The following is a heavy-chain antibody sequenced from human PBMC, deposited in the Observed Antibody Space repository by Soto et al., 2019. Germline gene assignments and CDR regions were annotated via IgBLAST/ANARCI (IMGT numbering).Heavy chain of an antibody. CDR3: ARDHGGNSYYYYGMDV. D-gene: IGHD4-4*01. CDR2: IIPIFGTA. Sequence: SVKVYCKASGGTFRSYAISWVRQAPGQGLEWMGGIIPIFGTANYAQKFQGRVTITADESTSTAYMELSSLRSEDTAVYYCARDHGGNSYYYYGMDVWGQGTTVTVSS. V-gene: IGHV1-69*13. CDR1: GGTFRSYA. J-gene: IGHJ6*02.